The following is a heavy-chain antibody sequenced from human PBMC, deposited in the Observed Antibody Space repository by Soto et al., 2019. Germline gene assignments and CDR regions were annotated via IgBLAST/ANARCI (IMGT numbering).Heavy chain of an antibody. Sequence: QVQLVQSGAEVKKPGASVKVSCKASGYTFTSYDINWVRQATGQGLEWMGWMNPNSGNTGYAQKFQGRVTMTRNTSISTADMELSSLRSEDTAVYYCAMTLVGARRYYYYGMDVWGQGTTVTVSS. CDR3: AMTLVGARRYYYYGMDV. J-gene: IGHJ6*02. V-gene: IGHV1-8*01. D-gene: IGHD1-26*01. CDR1: GYTFTSYD. CDR2: MNPNSGNT.